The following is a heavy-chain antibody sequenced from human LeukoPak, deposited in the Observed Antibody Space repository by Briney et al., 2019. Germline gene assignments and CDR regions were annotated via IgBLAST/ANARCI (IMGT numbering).Heavy chain of an antibody. J-gene: IGHJ5*02. CDR3: AREGLLGYNNWNDACWFDP. V-gene: IGHV1-69*01. Sequence: SVTVSRQASGGTFSRYAISWLRQPPAQGLEWMGGSIPFFGTANYAQKLQGRDTITADDSTSTDYMDLSSLRSEDTAVYYCAREGLLGYNNWNDACWFDPWGQGTLVTVSS. CDR1: GGTFSRYA. CDR2: SIPFFGTA. D-gene: IGHD1-20*01.